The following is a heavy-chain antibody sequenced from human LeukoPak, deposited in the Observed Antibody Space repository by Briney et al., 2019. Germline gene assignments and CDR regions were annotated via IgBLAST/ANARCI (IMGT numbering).Heavy chain of an antibody. V-gene: IGHV4-34*01. J-gene: IGHJ3*02. CDR2: INHSGSA. Sequence: SETLSLTCAVYGGSFSGYYWSWIRQSPGKGLEWIGEINHSGSANYNPSFESRVTISVDTSKNQFSLNLRSVTAADTAVYYCTRIPVYFDFWSGQGFDIWGQGTMITVSS. CDR1: GGSFSGYY. CDR3: TRIPVYFDFWSGQGFDI. D-gene: IGHD3-3*01.